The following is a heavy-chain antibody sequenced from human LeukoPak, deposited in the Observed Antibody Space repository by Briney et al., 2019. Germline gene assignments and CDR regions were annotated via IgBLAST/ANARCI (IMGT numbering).Heavy chain of an antibody. V-gene: IGHV3-30-3*01. CDR1: GFTFSSYA. CDR2: ISYDGSNK. CDR3: ARVIDSSGYYLSMAFDY. J-gene: IGHJ4*02. Sequence: PGGSLRLSCAASGFTFSSYAMHWVRQAPGKGLEWVAVISYDGSNKYYADSVKGRFTISRDNSKNTLYLQMNSLRAEDTAVYYCARVIDSSGYYLSMAFDYWGQGTLVTVSS. D-gene: IGHD3-22*01.